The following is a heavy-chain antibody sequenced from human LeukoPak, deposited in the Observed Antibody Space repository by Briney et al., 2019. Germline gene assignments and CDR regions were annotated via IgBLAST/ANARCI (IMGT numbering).Heavy chain of an antibody. J-gene: IGHJ4*02. D-gene: IGHD6-13*01. V-gene: IGHV3-23*01. CDR2: ISGSGGST. Sequence: PGGSLRPSCAASGFTFSSYAMSWVRQAPGKGLEWVSAISGSGGSTCYADSVKGRFTISRDNSKTTLYLQMNSLRAEDTAVYYCAKDSPESIAAAGTSDYWGQGTLVTVSS. CDR1: GFTFSSYA. CDR3: AKDSPESIAAAGTSDY.